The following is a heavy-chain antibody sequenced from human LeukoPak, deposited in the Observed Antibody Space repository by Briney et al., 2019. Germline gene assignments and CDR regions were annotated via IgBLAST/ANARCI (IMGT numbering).Heavy chain of an antibody. J-gene: IGHJ4*02. Sequence: SETLSLTCTVSGGSISSSSYYWGWIRQPPGKGLEWIGSIYYSGSTYYNPSLKSRVTMSVDTSKNQFSLKLSSVTAADTAVYYCARVEVIVGATVDYWGQGTLVTVSS. CDR2: IYYSGST. V-gene: IGHV4-39*07. CDR3: ARVEVIVGATVDY. D-gene: IGHD1-26*01. CDR1: GGSISSSSYY.